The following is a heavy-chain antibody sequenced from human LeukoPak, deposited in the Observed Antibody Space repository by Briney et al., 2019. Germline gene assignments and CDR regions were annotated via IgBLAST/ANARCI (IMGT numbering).Heavy chain of an antibody. Sequence: GGSLRLSCTASGFTYSSYWMSWVRQVPGKGLEWVANIKQDGSEKNYVDSVRARFTISRDNAKNSLYLEMNSLRAEDTAVYYCARDPLWGGSGSYYGHWGQGTLVTVSS. V-gene: IGHV3-7*03. CDR2: IKQDGSEK. J-gene: IGHJ4*02. CDR1: GFTYSSYW. D-gene: IGHD3-10*01. CDR3: ARDPLWGGSGSYYGH.